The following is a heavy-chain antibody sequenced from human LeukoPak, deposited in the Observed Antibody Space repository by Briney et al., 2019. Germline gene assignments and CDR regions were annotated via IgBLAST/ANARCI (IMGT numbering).Heavy chain of an antibody. CDR3: ARDRITGTPSPRPNWFDP. J-gene: IGHJ5*02. CDR2: ISSSSSYI. Sequence: GGSLRLSCAASGFTFSSYSMNWVRQAPGKGQEWVSPISSSSSYIYYADSVKGRFTISRDNAKNSLYLQMNSLRAEDTAVYYCARDRITGTPSPRPNWFDPWGQGTLVTVSS. CDR1: GFTFSSYS. V-gene: IGHV3-21*01. D-gene: IGHD1-20*01.